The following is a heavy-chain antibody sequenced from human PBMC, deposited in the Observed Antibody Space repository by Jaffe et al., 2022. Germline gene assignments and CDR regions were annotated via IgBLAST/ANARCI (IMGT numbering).Heavy chain of an antibody. J-gene: IGHJ4*02. CDR1: GGSFSGYY. Sequence: QVQLQQWGAGLLKPSETLSLTCAVYGGSFSGYYWSWIRQPPGKGLEWIGEINHSGSTNYNPSLKSRVTISVDTSKNQFSLKLSSVTAADTAVYYCARGRGGPGYIAARRRLDYWGQGTLVTVSS. V-gene: IGHV4-34*01. CDR3: ARGRGGPGYIAARRRLDY. D-gene: IGHD6-6*01. CDR2: INHSGST.